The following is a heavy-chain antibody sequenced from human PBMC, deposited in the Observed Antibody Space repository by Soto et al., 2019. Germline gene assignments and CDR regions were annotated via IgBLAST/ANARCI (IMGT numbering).Heavy chain of an antibody. V-gene: IGHV4-59*01. CDR1: GGTIGDYY. D-gene: IGHD2-21*01. J-gene: IGHJ4*02. CDR2: IYYTGKT. Sequence: SETLSLTCSISGGTIGDYYWCWIRQPPGKGLEWLAYIYYTGKTDQNPSLERRVSISLGTSKNQFSLNLRSVTAADTAVYYCVRKHNRAGHFDYWGPGILVT. CDR3: VRKHNRAGHFDY.